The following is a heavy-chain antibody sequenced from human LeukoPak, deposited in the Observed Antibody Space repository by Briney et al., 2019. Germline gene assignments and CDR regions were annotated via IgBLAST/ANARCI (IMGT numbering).Heavy chain of an antibody. Sequence: SETLSLTCTVSGGSISSSSYYWGWIRQPPGKGLEWIGSIYYSGSTYYNPSLKSRVTISVDTSKNQFSLKLSFVTAADTAVYYCARGRVDSSSPNFDYWGQGTLVTVSS. D-gene: IGHD6-6*01. CDR1: GGSISSSSYY. J-gene: IGHJ4*02. CDR3: ARGRVDSSSPNFDY. CDR2: IYYSGST. V-gene: IGHV4-39*01.